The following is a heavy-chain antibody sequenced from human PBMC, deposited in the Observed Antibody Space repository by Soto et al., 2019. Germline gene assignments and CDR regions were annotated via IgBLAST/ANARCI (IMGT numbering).Heavy chain of an antibody. CDR1: GFSLSTTGVG. V-gene: IGHV2-5*02. CDR2: IYWDDNK. J-gene: IGHJ4*02. D-gene: IGHD3-3*02. Sequence: QITLKESGPTLIQPTQTLTLTCAFSGFSLSTTGVGVGWIRQPPGKALEWLVVIYWDDNKRYSTSLKTRLTITKDTPKNQVVLTMANMDPVDTATYYCAHRSSISLFDYWGQGALVTVSS. CDR3: AHRSSISLFDY.